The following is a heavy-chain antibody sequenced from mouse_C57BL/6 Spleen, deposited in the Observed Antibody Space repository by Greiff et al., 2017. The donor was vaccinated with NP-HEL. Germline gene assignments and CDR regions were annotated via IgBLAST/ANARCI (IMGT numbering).Heavy chain of an antibody. CDR3: VGYDYGFAY. CDR2: IRSKSNNYAT. V-gene: IGHV10-1*01. CDR1: GFSFNTYA. Sequence: EVKLQESGGGLVQPKGSLKLSCAASGFSFNTYAMNWVRQAPGKGLEWVARIRSKSNNYATYYADSVKDRFTISRDDSESMLYLQMNNLKTEDTAMYYCVGYDYGFAYWGQGTLVTVSA. D-gene: IGHD2-4*01. J-gene: IGHJ3*01.